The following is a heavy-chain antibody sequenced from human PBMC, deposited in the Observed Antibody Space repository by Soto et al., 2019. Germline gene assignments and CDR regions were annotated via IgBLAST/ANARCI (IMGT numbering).Heavy chain of an antibody. CDR1: GFTFEAYS. CDR2: ISGDSGSS. V-gene: IGHV3-9*01. J-gene: IGHJ3*01. CDR3: TKRRSARPGFDAFDL. Sequence: PGGSLRLSCAASGFTFEAYSLHWVRQLPGKGLEWVAGISGDSGSSGYADSVRGRFTVSRDNAKNSLFLQMSSLSPEDTALYYCTKRRSARPGFDAFDLWGQGTMVTVS.